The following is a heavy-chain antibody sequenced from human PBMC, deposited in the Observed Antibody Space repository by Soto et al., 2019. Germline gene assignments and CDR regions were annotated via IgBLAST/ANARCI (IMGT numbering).Heavy chain of an antibody. V-gene: IGHV5-10-1*01. CDR1: GYSFTSLW. Sequence: GESLKISCQCSGYSFTSLWISWVRQMPGQGLEWMGKIDPSESYINCSPSFQGHVTISADKSISTAYLQWSSRRASENSMYSSTSPPSRDFYNYYYYGIDIWGQGTTVTVSS. D-gene: IGHD1-1*01. CDR2: IDPSESYI. CDR3: TSPPSRDFYNYYYYGIDI. J-gene: IGHJ6*02.